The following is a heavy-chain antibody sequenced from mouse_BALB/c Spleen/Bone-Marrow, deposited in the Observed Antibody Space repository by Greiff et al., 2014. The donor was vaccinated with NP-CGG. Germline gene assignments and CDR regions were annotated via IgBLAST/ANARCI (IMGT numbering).Heavy chain of an antibody. D-gene: IGHD2-14*01. Sequence: QVQLKESGAELVMPGASVKMSCKASGHTFTDYWMHWVKQRPGQGLEWIGAIDTSDSYTSYNQKFKGKATLTVDESSSTAYMQLSSLTSEDPAVYYCARSDYRYDPFAYWGQGTLVTVSA. CDR1: GHTFTDYW. V-gene: IGHV1-69*01. J-gene: IGHJ3*01. CDR2: IDTSDSYT. CDR3: ARSDYRYDPFAY.